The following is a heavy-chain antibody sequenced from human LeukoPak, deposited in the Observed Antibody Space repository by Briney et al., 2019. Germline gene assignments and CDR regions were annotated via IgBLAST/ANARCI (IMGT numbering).Heavy chain of an antibody. J-gene: IGHJ6*03. D-gene: IGHD3-9*01. Sequence: GGSLRLSCAASGFTFNSYWMSWVRQAPGKGLEWVANIKQDVNEKYYMDSVKGRFTISRDNAKNSLYLQMNSLRAEDTAVYYCARESRGYDILTGKYHRGYYSYYMDVWGKGTTVTASS. CDR3: ARESRGYDILTGKYHRGYYSYYMDV. CDR2: IKQDVNEK. V-gene: IGHV3-7*01. CDR1: GFTFNSYW.